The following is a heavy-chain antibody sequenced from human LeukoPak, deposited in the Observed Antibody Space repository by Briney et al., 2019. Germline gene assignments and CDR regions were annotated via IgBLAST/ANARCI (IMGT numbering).Heavy chain of an antibody. V-gene: IGHV3-21*01. CDR1: GFTFSSYT. CDR2: ISSSSNYI. J-gene: IGHJ4*02. D-gene: IGHD6-19*01. CDR3: ARNLNKQWLAPDGY. Sequence: PGGSLRLSCAASGFTFSSYTMNWVRQAPGKGLEWVSSISSSSNYIYYADSVKGRFTISRDNAKNSLYLQMNSLRAEDTAVYYCARNLNKQWLAPDGYGGQGTLVTVSS.